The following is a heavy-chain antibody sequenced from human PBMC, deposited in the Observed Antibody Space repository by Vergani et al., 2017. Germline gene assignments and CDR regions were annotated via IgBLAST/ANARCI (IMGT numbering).Heavy chain of an antibody. Sequence: EVQLVESGGGLVQPGGSLRLSCAASGFTFSSYSMNWVRQAPGKGLEWVSYSSSSSSTIYYADSVKGRFTISRDNAKNSLYLQMNSLRAEDTAVYYCAWEGGDGNNGKAYWGQGTLVTVSS. CDR3: AWEGGDGNNGKAY. CDR1: GFTFSSYS. CDR2: SSSSSSTI. D-gene: IGHD5-24*01. V-gene: IGHV3-48*01. J-gene: IGHJ4*02.